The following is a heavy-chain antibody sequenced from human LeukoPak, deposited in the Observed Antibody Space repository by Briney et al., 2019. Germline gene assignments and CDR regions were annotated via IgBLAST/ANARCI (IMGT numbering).Heavy chain of an antibody. Sequence: ASVKVSCKASGGTFSSYAISWVRQAPGQGLEWMGGIIPIFGTANYAQKFQGRVTITADESTSAAYMELSSLRSEDTAVYYCARSDDFLHTFDIWGQGTMVTVSS. D-gene: IGHD3-3*01. CDR3: ARSDDFLHTFDI. CDR1: GGTFSSYA. CDR2: IIPIFGTA. V-gene: IGHV1-69*13. J-gene: IGHJ3*02.